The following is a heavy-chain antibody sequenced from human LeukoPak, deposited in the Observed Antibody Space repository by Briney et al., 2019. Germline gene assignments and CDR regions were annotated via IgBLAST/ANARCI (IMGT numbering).Heavy chain of an antibody. V-gene: IGHV3-23*01. D-gene: IGHD3-22*01. CDR3: AKSHYYDSSGYYTPRFDY. Sequence: GASLRLSCAASGFTFSSYAMSWVRQAPGKGLEWVSTFSTSGGSTYYADSVKGRFTISRDNSKNTLYLQTNSLRAEDTAVYYCAKSHYYDSSGYYTPRFDYWGQGTLVTVSS. CDR2: FSTSGGST. J-gene: IGHJ4*02. CDR1: GFTFSSYA.